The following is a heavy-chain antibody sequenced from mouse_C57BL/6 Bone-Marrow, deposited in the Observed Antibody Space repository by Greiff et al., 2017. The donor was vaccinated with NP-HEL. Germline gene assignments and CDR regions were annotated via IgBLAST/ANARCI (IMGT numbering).Heavy chain of an antibody. Sequence: VQLQESGAELVRPGASVKLSCKASGYTFTDYYINWVKQRPGQGLEWIARIYPGSGNTYYNEKFKGKATLTAEKSSSTAYMQLRSLTSEDFAVYFCARLGELGDYWGQGTTLTVSS. CDR1: GYTFTDYY. CDR2: IYPGSGNT. V-gene: IGHV1-76*01. J-gene: IGHJ2*01. CDR3: ARLGELGDY. D-gene: IGHD4-1*01.